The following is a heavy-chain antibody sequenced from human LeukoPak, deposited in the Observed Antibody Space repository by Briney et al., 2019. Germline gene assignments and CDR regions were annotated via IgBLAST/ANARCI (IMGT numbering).Heavy chain of an antibody. Sequence: SETLSLTCTVSGYSISSGYYWGWIRQPPGKGLEWIGSIYHSGSTYYNPSLKSRDTISVDTSKNQFSLKLSSVTAADTAVYYCARGALSRIAAAGYNWFDPWGQGTLVTVSS. CDR2: IYHSGST. J-gene: IGHJ5*02. D-gene: IGHD6-13*01. CDR3: ARGALSRIAAAGYNWFDP. V-gene: IGHV4-38-2*02. CDR1: GYSISSGYY.